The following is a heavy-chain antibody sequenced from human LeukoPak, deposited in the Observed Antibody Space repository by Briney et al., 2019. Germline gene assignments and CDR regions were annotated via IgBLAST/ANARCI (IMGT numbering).Heavy chain of an antibody. Sequence: GGSLRLSCAASGFIFSNYAIHWVRQAPDKGLEWVAVISYDGNYKQYAEAVKVRFTVSRDNSNNMVSLQMNSLRAEDTALYYCAKGRAQFDILTGYTVWGLGTLVTVSS. J-gene: IGHJ4*02. CDR2: ISYDGNYK. V-gene: IGHV3-30*18. D-gene: IGHD3-9*01. CDR1: GFIFSNYA. CDR3: AKGRAQFDILTGYTV.